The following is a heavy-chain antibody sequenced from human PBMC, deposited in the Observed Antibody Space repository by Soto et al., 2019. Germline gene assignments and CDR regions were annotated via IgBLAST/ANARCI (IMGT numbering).Heavy chain of an antibody. CDR1: GFTFSSYA. D-gene: IGHD1-26*01. V-gene: IGHV3-23*01. J-gene: IGHJ6*02. CDR3: AQDDGSAVYYYYYGMDV. CDR2: ISGGGGST. Sequence: EVQLLESGGGLVQPGGSLRLSCAASGFTFSSYAMNWVRQAPGKGLEWVSAISGGGGSTYYADSVKGRFTISRDNSKNTLYLQMNSLRAEDTAVYYCAQDDGSAVYYYYYGMDVWGQGTTVTVSS.